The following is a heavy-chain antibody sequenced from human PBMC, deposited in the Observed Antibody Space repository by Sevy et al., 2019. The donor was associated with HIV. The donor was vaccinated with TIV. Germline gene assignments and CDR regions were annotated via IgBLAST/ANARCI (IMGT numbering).Heavy chain of an antibody. CDR1: GFTFSGSA. CDR3: TTYLGYCRSTSCHYYFDN. D-gene: IGHD2-2*03. Sequence: GGSLRLSCAASGFTFSGSALHWVRQASGKGLEWVGRIRMKANSYATAYAASVKGRLTISRVDSKNSAYLQMNSLKTEDTAVYYCTTYLGYCRSTSCHYYFDNWGQGTLVTVSS. CDR2: IRMKANSYAT. V-gene: IGHV3-73*01. J-gene: IGHJ4*02.